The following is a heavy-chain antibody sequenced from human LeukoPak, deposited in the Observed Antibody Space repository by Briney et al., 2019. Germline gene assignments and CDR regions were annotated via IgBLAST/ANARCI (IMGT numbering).Heavy chain of an antibody. CDR1: GFTFSSYA. Sequence: GGSLRLSCAASGFTFSSYAMSWVRQAPGKGLEWVSAISGSGGSTYYADSVKGRFTISRDNSKNTLYLQMNSLRAEDTAVYYCARAASIWFGELLGYFDYWGQGTLVTVSS. D-gene: IGHD3-10*01. V-gene: IGHV3-23*01. CDR2: ISGSGGST. J-gene: IGHJ4*02. CDR3: ARAASIWFGELLGYFDY.